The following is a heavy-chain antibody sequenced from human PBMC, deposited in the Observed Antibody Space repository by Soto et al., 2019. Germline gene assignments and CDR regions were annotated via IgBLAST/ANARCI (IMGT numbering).Heavy chain of an antibody. CDR3: ARRLSGPKEEYNAYYFYGLDV. D-gene: IGHD1-1*01. V-gene: IGHV5-10-1*01. CDR2: IDPSDSYT. Sequence: LKISCQGSGYSFTSHWITWVRQTPGKGLEWMGRIDPSDSYTNYSPSFQGRVTISADRSISTAFLQWSSLEASDTAIYYCARRLSGPKEEYNAYYFYGLDVWGQGTTVT. CDR1: GYSFTSHW. J-gene: IGHJ6*02.